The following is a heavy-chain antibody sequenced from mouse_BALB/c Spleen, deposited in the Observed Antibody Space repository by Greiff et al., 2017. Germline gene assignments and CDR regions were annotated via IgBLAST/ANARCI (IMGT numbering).Heavy chain of an antibody. CDR1: GYSITSGYY. D-gene: IGHD1-1*01. Sequence: EVQLVESGPGLVKPSQSLSLTCSVTGYSITSGYYWNWIRQFPGNKLEWMGYISYDGSNNYNPSLKNRISITRDTSKNQFFLKLNSVTTEDTATYYCARASPYYYGSSYDYFDYWGQGTTLTVSS. CDR3: ARASPYYYGSSYDYFDY. V-gene: IGHV3-6*02. CDR2: ISYDGSN. J-gene: IGHJ2*01.